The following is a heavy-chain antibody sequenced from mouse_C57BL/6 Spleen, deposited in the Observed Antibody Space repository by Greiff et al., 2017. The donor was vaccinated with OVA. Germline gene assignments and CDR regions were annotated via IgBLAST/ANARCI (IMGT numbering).Heavy chain of an antibody. J-gene: IGHJ4*01. CDR1: GYSITNGNHW. Sequence: VQLQQSGPALVKPSQTVSLTCTVTGYSITNGNHWWNWIRQVSGSKLEWIGYISSSGSTDSNPSLKSRISITSDTSKTQLFLQLNSVTTEHIATCDCARDDGYSYAMDYWGQGTSVTVSS. CDR3: ARDDGYSYAMDY. CDR2: ISSSGST. D-gene: IGHD2-3*01. V-gene: IGHV3-4*01.